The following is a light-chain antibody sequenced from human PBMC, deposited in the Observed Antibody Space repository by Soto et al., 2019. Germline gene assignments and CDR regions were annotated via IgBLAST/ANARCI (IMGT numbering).Light chain of an antibody. CDR2: DAS. CDR1: QSVSSY. Sequence: EIVLTQSPATLSLSPGERATLSCRASQSVSSYLAWYQQKPGQAPRLLIYDASNRATGIPARFSGSGSGTDLTLTISALGPEDIAVYYCQQRSNWPLTFGGGTKVEIK. J-gene: IGKJ4*01. V-gene: IGKV3-11*01. CDR3: QQRSNWPLT.